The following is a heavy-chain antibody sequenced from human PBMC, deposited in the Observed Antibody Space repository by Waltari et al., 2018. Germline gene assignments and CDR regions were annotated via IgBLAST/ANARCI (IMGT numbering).Heavy chain of an antibody. J-gene: IGHJ4*02. CDR1: GFTFSSYA. V-gene: IGHV3-23*01. Sequence: EVQLLESGGGLVQPGGSLRLSCAASGFTFSSYAMSWVRQAPGKGRGWVAVIIGRGGTTYYADSVKGLFTISRDNSKNTLYLQMNSLRAEDTAIYYCAKRVAVPGSTYYFDYWGQGTLVTVSS. CDR2: IIGRGGTT. D-gene: IGHD2-2*01. CDR3: AKRVAVPGSTYYFDY.